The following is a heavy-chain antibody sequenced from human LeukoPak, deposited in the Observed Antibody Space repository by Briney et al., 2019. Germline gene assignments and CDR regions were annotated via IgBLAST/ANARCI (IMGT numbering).Heavy chain of an antibody. CDR1: DSSITSTYY. Sequence: KPSETLSLTCTVSDSSITSTYYWPWFRQPPGKGLEWIATVFRLQTVRTFYNPSLESRVTMSLDPSQHQFSLNLTSVTAADTALYFCARVLHAPYLIDSWGQGTLVTVSS. CDR2: VFRLQTVRT. V-gene: IGHV4-38-2*02. J-gene: IGHJ4*02. D-gene: IGHD2-8*01. CDR3: ARVLHAPYLIDS.